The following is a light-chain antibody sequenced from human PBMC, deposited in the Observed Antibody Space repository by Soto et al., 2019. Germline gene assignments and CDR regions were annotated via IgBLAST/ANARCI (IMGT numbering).Light chain of an antibody. Sequence: DIQMTQSPSTLSASVGDRVTITCRASQSISSWLAWYQQKPGKAPKLLIYDASSLESGVPSRFSGSGSGTEFTLTISSLQPDDFATYYCQHYNSYPWTFGQGNKVESK. CDR2: DAS. V-gene: IGKV1-5*01. CDR3: QHYNSYPWT. J-gene: IGKJ1*01. CDR1: QSISSW.